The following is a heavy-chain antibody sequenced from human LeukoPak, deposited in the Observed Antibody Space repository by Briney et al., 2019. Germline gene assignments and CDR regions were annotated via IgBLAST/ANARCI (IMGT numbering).Heavy chain of an antibody. CDR3: ARGPIGGLRKGFDI. V-gene: IGHV1-2*02. CDR1: GNTFSGYY. CDR2: INTHNGDT. D-gene: IGHD3-16*01. Sequence: ASVKVSCKASGNTFSGYYVYWVRQAPGQRLEWMGWINTHNGDTNYAQHFQGRVTMTTDTAVTTAYMDLDGLISDDAAVYFCARGPIGGLRKGFDIWGQGTLVTVSS. J-gene: IGHJ4*02.